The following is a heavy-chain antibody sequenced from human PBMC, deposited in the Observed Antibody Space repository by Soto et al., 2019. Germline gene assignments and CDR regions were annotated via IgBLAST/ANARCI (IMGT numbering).Heavy chain of an antibody. V-gene: IGHV4-4*07. Sequence: PSETLSLTCTVSGGSISSYYWSWIRQPAGKGLEWIGRIYTSGSTNYNPSLKSRVTMSVDTSKDQFSLKLSSVTAADTAVYYCARDRYYYGSGSQSDGMDVWGQGTTVTVSS. D-gene: IGHD3-10*01. CDR3: ARDRYYYGSGSQSDGMDV. J-gene: IGHJ6*02. CDR1: GGSISSYY. CDR2: IYTSGST.